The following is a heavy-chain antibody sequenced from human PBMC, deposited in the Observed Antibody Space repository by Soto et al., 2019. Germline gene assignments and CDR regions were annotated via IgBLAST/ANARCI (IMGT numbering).Heavy chain of an antibody. CDR3: AKDRGYYRSSGPFY. CDR2: ISYDGTYK. Sequence: QVQLVESGGGVVQPGRSLRLSCAASGSSFSSYGIHWVRQAPGKGLEWVAVISYDGTYKHYADSVKGRFTFSRDTSKNTVYLQMTSLRAEDTAVDYGAKDRGYYRSSGPFYWGQGTLFTVSS. D-gene: IGHD6-25*01. CDR1: GSSFSSYG. V-gene: IGHV3-30*18. J-gene: IGHJ4*02.